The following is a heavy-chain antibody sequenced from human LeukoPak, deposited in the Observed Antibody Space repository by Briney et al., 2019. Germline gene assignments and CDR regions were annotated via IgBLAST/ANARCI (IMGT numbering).Heavy chain of an antibody. CDR1: GYTFTSYG. Sequence: GASVKVSCKASGYTFTSYGISWVRQAPGQGLEWMGWISAYNGHTNYAQKFQGRVTMTTDTSDTVYMDLRSLRSDDTAVYYCARDYLLDYWGQGTLVTVSS. CDR3: ARDYLLDY. V-gene: IGHV1-18*01. D-gene: IGHD2-15*01. J-gene: IGHJ4*02. CDR2: ISAYNGHT.